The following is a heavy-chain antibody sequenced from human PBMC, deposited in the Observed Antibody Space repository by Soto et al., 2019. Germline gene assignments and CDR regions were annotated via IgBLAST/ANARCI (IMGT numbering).Heavy chain of an antibody. CDR1: GFTFSTYW. CDR2: INNDGSNT. D-gene: IGHD1-7*01. V-gene: IGHV3-74*01. Sequence: EVQLVESGGGLVQPGGSLRLSCAASGFTFSTYWMHWVRQPPGKGLVWVSRINNDGSNTAYADSVKGRFTISRDNAQSTVYLQMNRLRAEDTAVYYCARDPLIGTTEYGLDVWGQGTTVSVSS. J-gene: IGHJ6*02. CDR3: ARDPLIGTTEYGLDV.